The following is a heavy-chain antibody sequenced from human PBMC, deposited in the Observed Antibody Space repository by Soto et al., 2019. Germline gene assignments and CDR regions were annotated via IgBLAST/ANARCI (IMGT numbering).Heavy chain of an antibody. CDR2: IPYDGIDK. D-gene: IGHD5-12*01. J-gene: IGHJ4*02. Sequence: QVQLVESGGGVVQPGRSLRLSWPAPGFTFSSFGIHWVLQAPGKGLEWVAVIPYDGIDKNYADYVKGRFTISRENSKNMVYLQMNSLRAEDTAVYYCAKDLREMATIRPDYWGQGILVTVSS. V-gene: IGHV3-30*18. CDR1: GFTFSSFG. CDR3: AKDLREMATIRPDY.